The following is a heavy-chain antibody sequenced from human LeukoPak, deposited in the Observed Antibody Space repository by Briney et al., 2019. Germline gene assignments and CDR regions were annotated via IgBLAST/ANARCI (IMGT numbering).Heavy chain of an antibody. V-gene: IGHV4-61*02. CDR2: IFASGST. Sequence: PSETLSLTCTVAGGSISSVSYYWSWIRQPAGKGLEWIGRIFASGSTNYNPSLKSRVTISVDTSKNQFSLKLSSVTAADTAVYYCARETSQKGAHYMDVWGKGTTITISS. J-gene: IGHJ6*03. D-gene: IGHD3-16*01. CDR1: GGSISSVSYY. CDR3: ARETSQKGAHYMDV.